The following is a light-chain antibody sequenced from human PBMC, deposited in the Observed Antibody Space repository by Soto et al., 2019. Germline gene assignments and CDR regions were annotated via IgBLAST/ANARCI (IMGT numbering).Light chain of an antibody. Sequence: EIVLTQSPATLSLSAGGRATVSCRASQSISDTLAWYQQKPGQAPRLLIYSASRGATGFPARFSGSGSGTEFTLTINSLQPYDFGSYYCQQYESFPTFGQGTKVDIK. CDR3: QQYESFPT. CDR2: SAS. V-gene: IGKV3-15*01. J-gene: IGKJ1*01. CDR1: QSISDT.